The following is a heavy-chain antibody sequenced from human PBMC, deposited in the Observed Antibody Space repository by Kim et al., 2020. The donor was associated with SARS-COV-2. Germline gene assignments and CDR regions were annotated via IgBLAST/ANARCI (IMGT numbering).Heavy chain of an antibody. D-gene: IGHD6-19*01. CDR3: ARHSSGWYSPLYYYYGMDV. CDR2: ISAYNGNT. J-gene: IGHJ6*02. CDR1: GYTFTSYG. V-gene: IGHV1-18*01. Sequence: ASVKVSCKASGYTFTSYGISWVRQAPGQGLEWMGWISAYNGNTNYAQKLQGRVTMTTDTSTSTAYMELRSLRSDDTAVYYCARHSSGWYSPLYYYYGMDVWGQGTTVTVSS.